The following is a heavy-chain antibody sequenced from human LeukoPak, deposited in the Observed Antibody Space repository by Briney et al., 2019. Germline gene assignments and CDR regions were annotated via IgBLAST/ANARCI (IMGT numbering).Heavy chain of an antibody. V-gene: IGHV3-23*01. CDR3: AKDPSSGRH. CDR2: ISGSGGST. D-gene: IGHD6-19*01. CDR1: GFTFSSYA. Sequence: PRGSLRHSSAASGFTFSSYAMSWVRQAPGKGLEWVSAISGSGGSTYYADSVKGRFTISRDNSKNTLYLQMNSLRAEDTAVYYCAKDPSSGRHWGQGTLVTVSS. J-gene: IGHJ4*02.